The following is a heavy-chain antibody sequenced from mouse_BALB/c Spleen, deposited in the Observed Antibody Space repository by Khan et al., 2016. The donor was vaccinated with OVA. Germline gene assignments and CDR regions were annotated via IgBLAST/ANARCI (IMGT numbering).Heavy chain of an antibody. J-gene: IGHJ3*01. D-gene: IGHD2-2*01. V-gene: IGHV1-39*01. Sequence: EDGPEPVRPGASVKISCKASGYSFTDYMMYWVKQSHGKSLEWIGNINPYYGSSNYNLKFKDKATLTVDRSSSTAYMQLNSLTSEDSAVYFFARAGWLQGLLAYWGQGSLVTVST. CDR2: INPYYGSS. CDR3: ARAGWLQGLLAY. CDR1: GYSFTDYM.